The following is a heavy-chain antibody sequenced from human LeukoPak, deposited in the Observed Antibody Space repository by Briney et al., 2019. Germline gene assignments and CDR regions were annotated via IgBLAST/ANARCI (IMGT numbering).Heavy chain of an antibody. V-gene: IGHV1-2*02. CDR2: INPNSGGA. CDR3: ARGRGVAVTGTIAC. Sequence: ASVKVSCKASGYTFIGYYMHWVRQAPGQGLEWMGWINPNSGGANYAQKFQGRVTMTGDTATGTAYMELSGLTSDDTDVYYCARGRGVAVTGTIACWGQGTLVTVSS. CDR1: GYTFIGYY. D-gene: IGHD6-19*01. J-gene: IGHJ4*02.